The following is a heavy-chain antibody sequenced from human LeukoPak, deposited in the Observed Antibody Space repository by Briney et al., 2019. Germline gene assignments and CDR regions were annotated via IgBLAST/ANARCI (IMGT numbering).Heavy chain of an antibody. CDR3: AKPGGYYDSSGYFDY. D-gene: IGHD3-22*01. J-gene: IGHJ4*02. V-gene: IGHV4-39*01. CDR2: IFYSGST. Sequence: PSETLSLTCTVSGGSIRSSSHNWDWIRQPPGKGLEYIGSIFYSGSTYYNPSLTSRVTISVDTSKNQFSLKLSSVTAADTAVYYCAKPGGYYDSSGYFDYWGQGTLVTVSS. CDR1: GGSIRSSSHN.